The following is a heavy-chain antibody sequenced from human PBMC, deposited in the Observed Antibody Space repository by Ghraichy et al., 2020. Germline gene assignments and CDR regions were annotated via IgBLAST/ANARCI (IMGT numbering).Heavy chain of an antibody. J-gene: IGHJ2*01. CDR1: GGSFSGYY. D-gene: IGHD3-22*01. Sequence: SETLSLTCAVYGGSFSGYYWSWIRQPPGKGLEWIGEINHSGSTNYNPSLKSRVTISVDTSKNQFSLKLSSVTAADTAVYYCARGYVTMTRRNWYFDLWGRGTLVTVSS. CDR3: ARGYVTMTRRNWYFDL. V-gene: IGHV4-34*01. CDR2: INHSGST.